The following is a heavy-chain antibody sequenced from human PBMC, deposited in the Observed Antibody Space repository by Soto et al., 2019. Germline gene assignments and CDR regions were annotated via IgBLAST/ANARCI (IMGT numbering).Heavy chain of an antibody. CDR1: GGSMNGYY. CDR3: ARSVATPGTNIDL. V-gene: IGHV4-4*09. CDR2: IYFSGST. J-gene: IGHJ5*02. D-gene: IGHD6-13*01. Sequence: PSETLSLTCSVSGGSMNGYYWSWIRQTPGQGLEWLGFIYFSGSTRYNPSLMSRLTISLDKSKRQFSMSLSSVTAADTAVYYCARSVATPGTNIDLWGQGTLVTVSS.